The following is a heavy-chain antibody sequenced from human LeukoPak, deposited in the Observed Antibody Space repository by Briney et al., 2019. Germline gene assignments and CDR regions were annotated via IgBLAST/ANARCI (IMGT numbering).Heavy chain of an antibody. CDR3: VRDLTGHLSFDQ. CDR1: GFTFSHYA. J-gene: IGHJ4*01. Sequence: PGGSLTLFCAASGFTFSHYAMHWVRRPPGKGLEWVTFVSAEGDRRYYADSVKGRFTISRDDSKSSLYLQMNSLRAEDTALYYCVRDLTGHLSFDQRGQGALVTVSS. CDR2: VSAEGDRR. D-gene: IGHD3-9*01. V-gene: IGHV3-30*01.